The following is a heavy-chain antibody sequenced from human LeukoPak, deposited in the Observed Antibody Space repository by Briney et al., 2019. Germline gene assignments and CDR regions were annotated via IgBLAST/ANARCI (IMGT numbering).Heavy chain of an antibody. CDR3: ARSTYYYDSSGYY. CDR2: IYYSGST. CDR1: GGSISSGGYS. Sequence: SETLSLTCTDSGGSISSGGYSWSWIRQPPGKGLEWIGYIYYSGSTNYNPSLKSRVTISVDTSKNQFSLKLSSVTAADTAVYYCARSTYYYDSSGYYLSQGTLVTVSS. D-gene: IGHD3-22*01. V-gene: IGHV4-61*08. J-gene: IGHJ4*02.